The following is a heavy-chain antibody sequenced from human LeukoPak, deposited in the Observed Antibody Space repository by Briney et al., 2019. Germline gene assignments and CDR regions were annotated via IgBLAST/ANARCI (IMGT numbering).Heavy chain of an antibody. CDR2: IKPNSGNT. CDR3: ATKKYSGSFYAF. V-gene: IGHV1-2*02. D-gene: IGHD1-26*01. CDR1: GYSSTDYY. Sequence: ASVKVSCKASGYSSTDYYIHWVRQAPGQGLEWMGWIKPNSGNTNYVQKFEGRVTMTRDTSISTAYMELSSLRSDDTAVYYCATKKYSGSFYAFWGQGTLVTVSS. J-gene: IGHJ4*02.